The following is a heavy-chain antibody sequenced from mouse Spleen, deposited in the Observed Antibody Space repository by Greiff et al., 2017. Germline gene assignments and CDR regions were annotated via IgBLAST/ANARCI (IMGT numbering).Heavy chain of an antibody. V-gene: IGHV5-16*01. CDR1: GFTFSDYY. CDR2: INYDGSST. D-gene: IGHD2-1*01. Sequence: EVHLVESEGGLVQPGSSMKLSCTASGFTFSDYYMAWVRQVPEKGLEWVANINYDGSSTYYLDSLKSRFIISRDNAKNILYLQMSSLKSEDTATYYCARVGVYDGSLYAMDYWGQGTSVTVSS. CDR3: ARVGVYDGSLYAMDY. J-gene: IGHJ4*01.